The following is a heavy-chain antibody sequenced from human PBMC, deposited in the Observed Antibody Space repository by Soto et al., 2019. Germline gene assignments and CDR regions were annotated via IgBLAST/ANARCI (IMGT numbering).Heavy chain of an antibody. CDR3: AKDMKWGGMTTIHYFDS. CDR2: ISSNSETT. CDR1: GFIADDYA. V-gene: IGHV3-9*02. Sequence: EMQLVEPGGGLVQPGRSLRLSCVGSGFIADDYAMHWVRQPPGKGLEWVSGISSNSETTNYADSVKGRFTISRDNAKNSLFLQMNSLRPEDTALYYCAKDMKWGGMTTIHYFDSWGQGTLVTVSS. J-gene: IGHJ4*02. D-gene: IGHD4-17*01.